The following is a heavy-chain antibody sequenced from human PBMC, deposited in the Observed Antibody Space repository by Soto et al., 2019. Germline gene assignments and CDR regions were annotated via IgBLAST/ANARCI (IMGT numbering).Heavy chain of an antibody. V-gene: IGHV4-59*08. CDR1: GGXISSYY. CDR2: IYYSGST. D-gene: IGHD5-12*01. CDR3: ARHGATWLYYFDY. Sequence: SETLSLTCTVSGGXISSYYWSWIRQPPGKGLEWIGYIYYSGSTNYTPSLKSRVTISVDTSKNQFSLKLSSVTAADTAVYYCARHGATWLYYFDYWGQGTLVTVSS. J-gene: IGHJ4*02.